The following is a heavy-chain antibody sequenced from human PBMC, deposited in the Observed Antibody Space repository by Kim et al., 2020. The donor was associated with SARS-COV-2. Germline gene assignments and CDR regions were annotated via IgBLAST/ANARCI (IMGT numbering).Heavy chain of an antibody. V-gene: IGHV3-49*04. CDR1: GFTFGDYA. D-gene: IGHD5-18*01. J-gene: IGHJ4*02. CDR3: TRGGIQSNFDY. CDR2: IRSRARCGTI. Sequence: GGSLRLSCTGSGFTFGDYAMDWVRQAPGKGLEWIGFIRSRARCGTIEYAASVKGRFTISRDDSKNTAYLQMNSLKTEDTAVYYCTRGGIQSNFDYWGQGTLVTVSS.